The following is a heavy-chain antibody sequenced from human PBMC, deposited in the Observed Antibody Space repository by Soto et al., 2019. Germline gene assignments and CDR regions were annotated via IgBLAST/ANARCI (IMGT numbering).Heavy chain of an antibody. CDR3: AVVYRSSWSDHWVDP. D-gene: IGHD6-13*01. V-gene: IGHV1-8*01. CDR2: MNPNSGNT. CDR1: GYTFTSYD. Sequence: ASVKVSCKASGYTFTSYDINWVRQATGQGLEWMGWMNPNSGNTGYAQKFQGRVTMTRNTSISTAYMELSSLRSEDTAVYYCAVVYRSSWSDHWVDPWGQGTLVTVSS. J-gene: IGHJ5*02.